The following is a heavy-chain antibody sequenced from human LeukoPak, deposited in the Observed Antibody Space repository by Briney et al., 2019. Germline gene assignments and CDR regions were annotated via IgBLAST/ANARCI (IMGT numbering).Heavy chain of an antibody. CDR3: AREGITMVRGAFDY. CDR2: IWYDGSNK. V-gene: IGHV3-33*01. CDR1: GFTFSSYG. Sequence: GGSLRLSCAASGFTFSSYGMHWVRQAPGKGLEWAAVIWYDGSNKYYADSVKGRFTISRDNSKNTLYLQMNSLRAEDTAVYYCAREGITMVRGAFDYWGQGTLVTVPS. D-gene: IGHD3-10*01. J-gene: IGHJ4*02.